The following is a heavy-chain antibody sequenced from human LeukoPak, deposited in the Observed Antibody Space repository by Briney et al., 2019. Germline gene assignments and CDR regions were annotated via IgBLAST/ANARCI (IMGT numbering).Heavy chain of an antibody. CDR3: ARGPVAVAGRVFDI. D-gene: IGHD6-19*01. CDR1: GVSITSLY. CDR2: VHYSGTT. Sequence: SETLSLTCTVSGVSITSLYWSWIRQPPGKGLEYIGYVHYSGTTNYNPSLESRAITSMDASKNQFYLKLRSVTAADTAVYYCARGPVAVAGRVFDIWGQGTMVTVSS. V-gene: IGHV4-59*11. J-gene: IGHJ3*02.